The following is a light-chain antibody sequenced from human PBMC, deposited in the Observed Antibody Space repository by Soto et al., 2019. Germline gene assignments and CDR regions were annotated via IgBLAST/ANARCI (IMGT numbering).Light chain of an antibody. J-gene: IGKJ5*01. Sequence: EIILTQSPDTLSLSPGERATLSCRASQTVSSNYLAWCQQRPGRAPRLLIYGASTRAAGIPDRFSGSGSGTDFTLTISKLEPEDFAVYYCQKRSNWPPITFGQGTRLEIK. CDR3: QKRSNWPPIT. CDR2: GAS. V-gene: IGKV3D-20*02. CDR1: QTVSSNY.